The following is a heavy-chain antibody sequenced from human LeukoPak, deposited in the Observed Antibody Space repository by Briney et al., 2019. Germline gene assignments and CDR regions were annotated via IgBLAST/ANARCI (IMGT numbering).Heavy chain of an antibody. CDR3: AGDDGVYYFDY. V-gene: IGHV4-39*07. CDR1: GGSINSTSDY. CDR2: IYYSGST. J-gene: IGHJ4*02. D-gene: IGHD4-17*01. Sequence: SETLSLTCTVSGGSINSTSDYWGWIRQPPGKGLEWIGSIYYSGSTSYNPSLKSRVTISVDTSKNQFSLKLSSVTAADTAVYFCAGDDGVYYFDYWGQGTLVTVSS.